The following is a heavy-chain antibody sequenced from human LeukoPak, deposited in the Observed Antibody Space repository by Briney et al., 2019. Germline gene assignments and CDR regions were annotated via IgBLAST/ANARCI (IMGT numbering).Heavy chain of an antibody. V-gene: IGHV1-2*02. CDR3: ARLRGTYEPFDY. D-gene: IGHD5-12*01. CDR2: IHPNSGST. Sequence: GASVKVSCKASGYTFTDYYMHWVRQAPGQGPEWMAWIHPNSGSTNYAQKLQGRVTVTRDTSVSTAYMELSGLRSDDTAVYYCARLRGTYEPFDYWGQGTLVTVSP. J-gene: IGHJ4*02. CDR1: GYTFTDYY.